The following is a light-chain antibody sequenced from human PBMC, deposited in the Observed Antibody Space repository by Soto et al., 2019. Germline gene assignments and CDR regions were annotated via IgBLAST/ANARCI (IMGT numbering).Light chain of an antibody. V-gene: IGLV2-14*01. CDR2: EVS. J-gene: IGLJ1*01. CDR1: SSDVGYYNY. Sequence: QSVLTQPASVSGSPGQSITISCTGTSSDVGYYNYVSWYQQHPGKAPKLIIYEVSNRPSGVSNRFSGSKSGNTASLTISGLQAEDEADYYCSSYTSSSTLDVFGTGTKLTVL. CDR3: SSYTSSSTLDV.